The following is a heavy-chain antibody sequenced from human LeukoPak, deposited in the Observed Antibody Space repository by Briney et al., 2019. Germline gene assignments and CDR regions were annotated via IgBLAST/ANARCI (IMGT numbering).Heavy chain of an antibody. Sequence: SETLSLTCTVSGGSISSYYWSWIRQPPGRGLEWIAYIYYIGSTNYNPSLKSRVTISVDTSKNQFSLKLSSVTAADTAVYYCARHFGDAYRRSFDFWGQGTLVTVSS. J-gene: IGHJ4*02. D-gene: IGHD5-24*01. CDR2: IYYIGST. V-gene: IGHV4-59*08. CDR1: GGSISSYY. CDR3: ARHFGDAYRRSFDF.